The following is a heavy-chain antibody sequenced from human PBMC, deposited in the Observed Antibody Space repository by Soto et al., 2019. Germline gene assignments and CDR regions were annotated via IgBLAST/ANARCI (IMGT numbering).Heavy chain of an antibody. V-gene: IGHV4-31*03. CDR3: ARDTGLAPTVWGY. J-gene: IGHJ4*03. CDR2: VYHSGST. D-gene: IGHD7-27*01. Sequence: QVQLQESGPGLVKPSQNLSLTCSVSGDAIRGGGHYWNWIRQFPGKGLEWIGYVYHSGSTHYNPSLRGRLTISIVTSKNQFSLRLISVTAADTALYYCARDTGLAPTVWGYWGHGTQVTVSS. CDR1: GDAIRGGGHY.